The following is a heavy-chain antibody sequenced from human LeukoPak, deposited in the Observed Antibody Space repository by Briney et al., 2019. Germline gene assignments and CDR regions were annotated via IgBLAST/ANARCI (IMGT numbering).Heavy chain of an antibody. Sequence: GGSLRLSCAASGFTFSSYAMSWVRQAPGKGLEWVSSISGSGGSTYYADSVKGRFTISRDNSKNTLYLQMNSLRPDDTAVYYCAKDTPLCYFDYWGQGTLVTVSS. J-gene: IGHJ4*02. CDR3: AKDTPLCYFDY. D-gene: IGHD3-16*01. CDR2: ISGSGGST. CDR1: GFTFSSYA. V-gene: IGHV3-23*01.